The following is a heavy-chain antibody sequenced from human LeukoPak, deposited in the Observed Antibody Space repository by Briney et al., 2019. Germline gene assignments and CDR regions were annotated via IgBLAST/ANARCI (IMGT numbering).Heavy chain of an antibody. J-gene: IGHJ4*02. CDR1: GYTFTGYY. CDR2: INPNSGGT. V-gene: IGHV1-2*02. Sequence: GASVKVSCKASGYTFTGYYMHWVRQAPGQGLEWMGWINPNSGGTIYAQKFQGRVTMTEDTSTDTAYMELSSLRSEDTAVYYCATGRSSSWYDYWGQGTLVTVSS. D-gene: IGHD6-13*01. CDR3: ATGRSSSWYDY.